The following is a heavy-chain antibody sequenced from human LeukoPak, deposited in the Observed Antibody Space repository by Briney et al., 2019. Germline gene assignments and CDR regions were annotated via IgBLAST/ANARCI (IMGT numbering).Heavy chain of an antibody. J-gene: IGHJ4*02. V-gene: IGHV1-46*01. CDR3: ARTTMEKDYFDY. CDR1: GYTFTSYY. CDR2: INPSGGSA. D-gene: IGHD4/OR15-4a*01. Sequence: ASVKVSCKASGYTFTSYYMHWVRQAPGQGLEWMGIINPSGGSASYAQKFQGRVTMTRDTSTSTVYMELSSLRSEDTAVYYCARTTMEKDYFDYWGQGTLVTVSS.